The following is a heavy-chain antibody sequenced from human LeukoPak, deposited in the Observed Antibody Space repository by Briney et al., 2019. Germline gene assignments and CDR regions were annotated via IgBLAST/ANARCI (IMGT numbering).Heavy chain of an antibody. D-gene: IGHD3-22*01. J-gene: IGHJ5*02. V-gene: IGHV5-51*01. Sequence: GESLKISCKGSGYSFTTYWIGWVRQMPGKGLEWMGIIYPGDSDTRYSPSFQGQVTISADKSISTAYLQWSSLKASDTAMYYCARVVRGDSGSNWFDPWGQGTLVTVSS. CDR3: ARVVRGDSGSNWFDP. CDR2: IYPGDSDT. CDR1: GYSFTTYW.